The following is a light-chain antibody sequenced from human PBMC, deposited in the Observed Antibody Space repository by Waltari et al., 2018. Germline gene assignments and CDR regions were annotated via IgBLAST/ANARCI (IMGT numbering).Light chain of an antibody. CDR2: QAT. V-gene: IGKV1-5*03. J-gene: IGKJ2*01. CDR3: QQYSSFIYT. Sequence: DIQMTQSPSTLSAFVGERVNINCRARQRISIWLARYEQKPGKAPNRLIYQATSLERGVPSRFVVGGYGTDYTLTISSLQPDDFAGYYCQQYSSFIYTFGQGTKVEI. CDR1: QRISIW.